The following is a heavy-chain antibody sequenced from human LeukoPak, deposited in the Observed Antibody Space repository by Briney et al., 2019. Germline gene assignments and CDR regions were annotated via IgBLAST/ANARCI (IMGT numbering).Heavy chain of an antibody. CDR3: AKDCSSTSCYTGDY. CDR2: IRYDGSNK. J-gene: IGHJ4*02. Sequence: PGGSLRLSCAASGFTFSSYGMHWVRQAPGKGLEWVAFIRYDGSNKYYADSEKGRFTISRDNSKNTLYLQMNSLRAEDTAVYYCAKDCSSTSCYTGDYWGQGTLVTVSS. D-gene: IGHD2-2*02. V-gene: IGHV3-30*02. CDR1: GFTFSSYG.